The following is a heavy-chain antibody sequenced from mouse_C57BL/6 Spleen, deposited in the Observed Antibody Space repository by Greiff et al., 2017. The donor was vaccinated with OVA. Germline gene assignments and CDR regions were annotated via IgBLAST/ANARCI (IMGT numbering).Heavy chain of an antibody. Sequence: VQLQQSGAELVRPGTSVKLSCKASGYTFTSYWMHWVKQRPGQGLEWIGVIDPSDSYTNYNQKFKGKATLTVDTSSSTAYMQLSSLTSEDSAVYYCARRSDEYAYYWGQGTTLTVSS. V-gene: IGHV1-59*01. J-gene: IGHJ2*01. CDR2: IDPSDSYT. CDR3: ARRSDEYAYY. CDR1: GYTFTSYW. D-gene: IGHD5-2*01.